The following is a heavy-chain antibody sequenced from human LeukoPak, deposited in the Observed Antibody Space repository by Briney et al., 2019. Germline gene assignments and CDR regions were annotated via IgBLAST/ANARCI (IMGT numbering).Heavy chain of an antibody. Sequence: GGSLRLSCAASGFSFSSYGMNWVRQAPGKGLEWVSSISGSSSHIYYADSVKGRFTISRDNAKNSLYLQMNSLRAEDTAVYYCARANYYDISGYDYWGQGTLVTVSS. D-gene: IGHD3-22*01. J-gene: IGHJ4*02. V-gene: IGHV3-21*01. CDR1: GFSFSSYG. CDR3: ARANYYDISGYDY. CDR2: ISGSSSHI.